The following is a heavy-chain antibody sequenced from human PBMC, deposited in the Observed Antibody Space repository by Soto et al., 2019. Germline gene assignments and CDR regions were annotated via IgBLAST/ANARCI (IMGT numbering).Heavy chain of an antibody. D-gene: IGHD3-10*01. CDR2: VNPSDGYT. J-gene: IGHJ4*02. V-gene: IGHV1-46*01. CDR1: GYTFTSNY. Sequence: ASVKVSCKASGYTFTSNYIHWVRQAPGQGPEWMGIVNPSDGYTNYAQRFQGRVTMTRDTSTSTGYMELSSLRSEDTAAYYCARYPFTLVRGVIQHLDYRGQGTPVTV. CDR3: ARYPFTLVRGVIQHLDY.